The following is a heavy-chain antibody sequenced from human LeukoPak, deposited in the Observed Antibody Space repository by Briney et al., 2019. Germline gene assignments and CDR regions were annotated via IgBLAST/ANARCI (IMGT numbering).Heavy chain of an antibody. Sequence: SETLSLTCTVSGGSISTYYLSWIRQPAGRGLEWIGRIYSTVTTYNPSLKSRVTMSADTSRNHVSLTLNSVTAADTAVYYCARAEMVRGVRLRAYYYYYMDVWGKGTTVTISS. D-gene: IGHD3-10*01. V-gene: IGHV4-4*07. CDR1: GGSISTYY. CDR3: ARAEMVRGVRLRAYYYYYMDV. J-gene: IGHJ6*03. CDR2: IYSTVT.